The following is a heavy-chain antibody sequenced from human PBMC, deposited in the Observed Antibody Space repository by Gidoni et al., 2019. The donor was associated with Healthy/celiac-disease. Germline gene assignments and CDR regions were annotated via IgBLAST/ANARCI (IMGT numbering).Heavy chain of an antibody. V-gene: IGHV3-23*01. J-gene: IGHJ3*02. Sequence: EVQLLESGGGLVQLGGSLRLSCAASGFTFSSYAMSWVRQAPGKGLEWVSAISGSGGSTYYADSVKGRFTISRDNFKNTLYLQMNSLRAEDTAVYYCAKDQAGRIVGATTPFDIWGQGTMVTVSS. CDR3: AKDQAGRIVGATTPFDI. CDR2: ISGSGGST. CDR1: GFTFSSYA. D-gene: IGHD1-26*01.